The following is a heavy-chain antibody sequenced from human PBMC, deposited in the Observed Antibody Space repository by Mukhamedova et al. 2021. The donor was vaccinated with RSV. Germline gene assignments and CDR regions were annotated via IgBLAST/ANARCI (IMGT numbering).Heavy chain of an antibody. V-gene: IGHV1-18*01. CDR2: GNT. CDR3: AKPRPPFGSGTYGCYHGMDV. J-gene: IGHJ6*02. D-gene: IGHD3-10*01. Sequence: GNTRHAQKFQGRLTMTTDTSTSTAYMELRSLRSDDTAVYYCAKPRPPFGSGTYGCYHGMDVWGQGTTVTVSS.